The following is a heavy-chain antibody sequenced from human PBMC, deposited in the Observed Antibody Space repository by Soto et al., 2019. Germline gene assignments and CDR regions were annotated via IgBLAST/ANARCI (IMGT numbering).Heavy chain of an antibody. Sequence: QVQLVQSGAEVKKPGSSVTVSCKASGGTFSSYTISWVRQAPGQGLEWMAGISPIFGTPIYAQKFQDRVTITADDSTMTACMEMNRLTSEDTVVYYCARVVVGSRLSLDYWGQGTLVTISS. CDR1: GGTFSSYT. J-gene: IGHJ4*02. D-gene: IGHD1-26*01. V-gene: IGHV1-69*01. CDR3: ARVVVGSRLSLDY. CDR2: ISPIFGTP.